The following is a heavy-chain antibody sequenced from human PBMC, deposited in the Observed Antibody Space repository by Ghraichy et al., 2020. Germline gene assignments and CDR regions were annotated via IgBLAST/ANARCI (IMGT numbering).Heavy chain of an antibody. V-gene: IGHV3-23*01. Sequence: GGSPRLSCAASGFTFSSYAMNWVRQTPGKGLEWVSTITGSGGNTYYADSVKGRCTISRDNSKNTLWLQVDSLRAEDTAVYYCAKDSWGGYCSGGSCSYYSYSGMDVRGQGTTVTVSS. CDR2: ITGSGGNT. J-gene: IGHJ6*02. D-gene: IGHD2-15*01. CDR3: AKDSWGGYCSGGSCSYYSYSGMDV. CDR1: GFTFSSYA.